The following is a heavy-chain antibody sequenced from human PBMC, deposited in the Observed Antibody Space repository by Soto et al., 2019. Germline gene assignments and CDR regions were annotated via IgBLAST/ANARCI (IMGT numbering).Heavy chain of an antibody. Sequence: QVQLVESGGGVVQPGRSLRLSCAASGFTFSSYGMHWVRQAPGKGLEWVAVISYDGSNKYYADSVKGRFTISRDNSKNTLYLQMNSLRAEDTAVYYCAKESEMTTVTIYGMDVCGQGTTVTVSS. CDR3: AKESEMTTVTIYGMDV. D-gene: IGHD4-17*01. V-gene: IGHV3-30*18. CDR1: GFTFSSYG. J-gene: IGHJ6*02. CDR2: ISYDGSNK.